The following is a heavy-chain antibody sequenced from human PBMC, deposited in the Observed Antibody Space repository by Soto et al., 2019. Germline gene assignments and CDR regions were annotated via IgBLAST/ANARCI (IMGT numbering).Heavy chain of an antibody. CDR1: GDRVSSNSAA. D-gene: IGHD2-15*01. J-gene: IGHJ6*02. V-gene: IGHV6-1*01. CDR3: ARDVAALGYYYYYGMDV. Sequence: SQTLSLTCAISGDRVSSNSAAWNWIRQSPSRGLEWLGRTYYRSKWYNDYAVSVKSRITINPDTSKNQFSLQLNSVTPEDTAVYYCARDVAALGYYYYYGMDVWGQGTTVTVSS. CDR2: TYYRSKWYN.